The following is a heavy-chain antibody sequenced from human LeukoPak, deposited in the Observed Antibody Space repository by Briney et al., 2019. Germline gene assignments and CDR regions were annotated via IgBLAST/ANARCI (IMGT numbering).Heavy chain of an antibody. CDR3: ARSVGFAPPNFDY. V-gene: IGHV3-74*01. CDR2: INTDGSIT. CDR1: GFTFSSYW. Sequence: PGGSLRLSCAASGFTFSSYWMHWVRQAPGKGLVWVSHINTDGSITSNADSVKGRFTISRDNAKNTLYLQMNSLRAEDTAVYYCARSVGFAPPNFDYWSQGTLVTVSS. J-gene: IGHJ4*02. D-gene: IGHD1-26*01.